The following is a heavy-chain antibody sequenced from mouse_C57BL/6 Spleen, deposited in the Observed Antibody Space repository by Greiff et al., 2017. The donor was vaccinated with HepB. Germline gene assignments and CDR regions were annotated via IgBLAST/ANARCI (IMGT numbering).Heavy chain of an antibody. J-gene: IGHJ1*03. CDR1: GYTFTSYW. CDR2: IYPGSGST. CDR3: ARPYYAHWYFDV. D-gene: IGHD1-1*01. V-gene: IGHV1-55*01. Sequence: VQLQQPGAELVKPGASVQMSCKASGYTFTSYWITWVKQRPGQGLEWIGDIYPGSGSTNYNEKFKSKATLTVDTSSSTAYMQLSSLTSEDSAVYYCARPYYAHWYFDVWGTGTTVTVSS.